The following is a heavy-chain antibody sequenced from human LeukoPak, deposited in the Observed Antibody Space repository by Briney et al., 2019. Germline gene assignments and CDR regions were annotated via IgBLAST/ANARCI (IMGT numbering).Heavy chain of an antibody. CDR2: ISGSGGST. D-gene: IGHD5-12*01. J-gene: IGHJ4*02. V-gene: IGHV3-23*01. Sequence: PGGSLRLSCTASGFTFGDYVMSWVRQAPGKGLEWVSAISGSGGSTYYADSVKGRFTISRDNSKNTLYLQMNSLRAEDTAVYYCAKDPEGGYSGYFDYWGQGTLVTVSS. CDR1: GFTFGDYV. CDR3: AKDPEGGYSGYFDY.